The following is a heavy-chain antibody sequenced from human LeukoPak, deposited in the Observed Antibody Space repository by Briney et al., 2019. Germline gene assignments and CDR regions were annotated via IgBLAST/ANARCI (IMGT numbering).Heavy chain of an antibody. J-gene: IGHJ4*02. CDR2: IYYSGST. Sequence: SETLSLTCTVSGGSISSGDYYWGWIRQPPGKGLEWIGYIYYSGSTYYNPSLKSRVTISVDTSKNQFSLKLSSVTAADTAVYYCASVVVAAMKDQGVGDYWGQGTLVTVSS. CDR3: ASVVVAAMKDQGVGDY. D-gene: IGHD2-15*01. V-gene: IGHV4-30-4*01. CDR1: GGSISSGDYY.